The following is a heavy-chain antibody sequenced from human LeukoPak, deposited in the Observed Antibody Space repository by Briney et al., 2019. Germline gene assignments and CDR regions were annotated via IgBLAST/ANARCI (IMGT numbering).Heavy chain of an antibody. CDR3: ARTYSSGWSPPPLYYYYGMDV. V-gene: IGHV1-18*01. CDR1: GYTFTSYG. D-gene: IGHD6-19*01. Sequence: ASVKVSCKASGYTFTSYGISWVRQAPGQGLEWMGWISAYNGNTNYAQRLQGRVTMTTDTSTSTAYMELRSLRSDDAAVFYCARTYSSGWSPPPLYYYYGMDVWGQGTTVTVSS. J-gene: IGHJ6*02. CDR2: ISAYNGNT.